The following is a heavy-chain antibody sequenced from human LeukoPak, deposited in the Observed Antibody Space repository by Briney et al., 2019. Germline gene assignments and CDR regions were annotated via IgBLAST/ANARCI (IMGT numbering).Heavy chain of an antibody. CDR2: ISSSGGNT. J-gene: IGHJ4*02. CDR1: GFIFSSYT. D-gene: IGHD1-1*01. CDR3: AKDTRTATTHGGFDS. V-gene: IGHV3-23*01. Sequence: GGSLRLSCAASGFIFSSYTMSWVRQAPGKGLEWVSGISSSGGNTYYADSVKGRFTISRDNSKNTLYLQMNSLRAEDTAVYYCAKDTRTATTHGGFDSWGQGTLVTVSS.